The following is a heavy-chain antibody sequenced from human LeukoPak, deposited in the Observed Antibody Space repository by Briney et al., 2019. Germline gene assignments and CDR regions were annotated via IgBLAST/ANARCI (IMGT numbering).Heavy chain of an antibody. CDR2: INHSGST. CDR1: GGSFSGYY. J-gene: IGHJ4*02. Sequence: KPSETLSLTCAVYGGSFSGYYWSWIRQPPGKGLEWIGEINHSGSTYYNPSLRSRVTISIDTSKNQFSLNLSSVTAADTAVYYCARDGIAATGSPFDYWGQGALVTVSS. V-gene: IGHV4-34*09. CDR3: ARDGIAATGSPFDY. D-gene: IGHD6-13*01.